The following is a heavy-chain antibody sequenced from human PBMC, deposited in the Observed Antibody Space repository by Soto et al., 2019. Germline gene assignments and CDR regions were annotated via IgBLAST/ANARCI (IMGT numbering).Heavy chain of an antibody. CDR3: ARDGGDAVGTASLFLDL. Sequence: SQTLSLTCGISGDSVSSDSAAWNWIRQSPSGGLEWLGRTYYRSKWYNDYAVSVKGRININSDTSKNHFSLQLHSVTPEDTAMYFCARDGGDAVGTASLFLDLWGPGTLVTVSS. CDR1: GDSVSSDSAA. D-gene: IGHD5-12*01. CDR2: TYYRSKWYN. V-gene: IGHV6-1*01. J-gene: IGHJ5*02.